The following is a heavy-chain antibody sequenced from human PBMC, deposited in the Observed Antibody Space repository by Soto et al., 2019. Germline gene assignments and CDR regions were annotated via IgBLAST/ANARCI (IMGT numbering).Heavy chain of an antibody. J-gene: IGHJ6*02. CDR3: ARVGIGYSGYEAV. V-gene: IGHV4-59*01. CDR1: GGSISTYS. CDR2: ISYSGST. D-gene: IGHD5-12*01. Sequence: PSETLSLTCTVSGGSISTYSWSWIRQPPGKGLEWIGYISYSGSTNYNPSLKSRVTISVDTSKNQFSLKLGSVTAADTAVYYCARVGIGYSGYEAVWGPGTTVTVSS.